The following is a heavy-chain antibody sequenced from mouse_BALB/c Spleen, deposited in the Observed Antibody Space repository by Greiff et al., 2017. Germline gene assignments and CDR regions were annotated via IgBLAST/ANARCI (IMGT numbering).Heavy chain of an antibody. Sequence: LQQPGSELVRPGASVKLSCKASGYTFTSYWMHWVKQRPGQGLEWIGNIYPGSGSTNYDEKFKSKATLTVDTSSSTAYMQLSSLTSEDSAVYYCTRLYDYGDWFAYWGQGTLVTVSA. D-gene: IGHD2-4*01. J-gene: IGHJ3*01. CDR2: IYPGSGST. CDR1: GYTFTSYW. CDR3: TRLYDYGDWFAY. V-gene: IGHV1S22*01.